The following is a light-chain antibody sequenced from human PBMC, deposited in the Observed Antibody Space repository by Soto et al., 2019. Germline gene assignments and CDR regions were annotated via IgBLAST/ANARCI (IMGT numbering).Light chain of an antibody. J-gene: IGKJ1*01. CDR3: QKLNAYPPWT. Sequence: DIQMTQSPASLSASVGDRVTLTCRASQRISSFLDWYQQKPGKAPNLLIYAVSSLQSGVPSRFSGSGSGTDFTLTISSLQPEDFATYFCQKLNAYPPWTFGQGTKVDIK. CDR2: AVS. CDR1: QRISSF. V-gene: IGKV1-39*01.